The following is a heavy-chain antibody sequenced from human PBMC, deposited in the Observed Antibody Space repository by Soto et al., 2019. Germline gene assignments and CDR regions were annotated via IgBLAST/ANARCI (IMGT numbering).Heavy chain of an antibody. CDR1: GGSFSGHY. Sequence: QVQLQQWGAGLLKPSETLSVTCTVFGGSFSGHYCSWTRQSPGKGLEWIGEIHYSGSTNYSHSLKSRVTMSLDTSKNQFSLKLSSVTAADTAIYYCARGVDDSKGGRSWGQGTLVTVSS. CDR2: IHYSGST. J-gene: IGHJ4*02. CDR3: ARGVDDSKGGRS. V-gene: IGHV4-34*01. D-gene: IGHD2-15*01.